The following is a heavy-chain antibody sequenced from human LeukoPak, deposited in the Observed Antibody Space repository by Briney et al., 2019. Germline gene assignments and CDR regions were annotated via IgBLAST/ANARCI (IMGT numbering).Heavy chain of an antibody. CDR1: GYSFTIYW. J-gene: IGHJ5*02. V-gene: IGHV5-51*01. D-gene: IGHD2-2*01. CDR2: IYPGDSQT. Sequence: GESRKISCKGSGYSFTIYWIGWVRQMTGKGLEWMGIIYPGDSQTRYSPSFQGQVTISAAKTISTAYLQWSSLKASDTARYYCARRVVPAAIYRPNYFDPWGQGTLVTVSS. CDR3: ARRVVPAAIYRPNYFDP.